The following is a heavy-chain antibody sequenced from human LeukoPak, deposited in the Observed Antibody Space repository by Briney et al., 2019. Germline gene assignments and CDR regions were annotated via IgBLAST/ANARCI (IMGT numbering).Heavy chain of an antibody. CDR1: GGSFNNYY. CDR2: INHSGST. CDR3: ARAVPGTWYFDL. Sequence: SETLSLTCGVYGGSFNNYYWSWIRQPPGKGLEWIGEINHSGSTNYNPSLKSRVTISVDTSENQFSLRLTSVTDADTAVYYCARAVPGTWYFDLWGRGTLVTVSS. J-gene: IGHJ2*01. D-gene: IGHD6-19*01. V-gene: IGHV4-34*01.